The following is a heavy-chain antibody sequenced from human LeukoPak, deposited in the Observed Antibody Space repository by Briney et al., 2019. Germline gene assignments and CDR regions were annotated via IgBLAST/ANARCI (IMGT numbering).Heavy chain of an antibody. CDR2: MNPDGGTT. Sequence: ASVKVSCKASGYTFTSYDINWVRQATGQGLEWMGCMNPDGGTTGYDHKFHRCITMTRNTSKNTAYKELSSMRSDATAFFYSSRPRKRGQQQDWGQGTLVTVSS. V-gene: IGHV1-8*01. CDR1: GYTFTSYD. CDR3: SRPRKRGQQQD. J-gene: IGHJ4*02. D-gene: IGHD6-13*01.